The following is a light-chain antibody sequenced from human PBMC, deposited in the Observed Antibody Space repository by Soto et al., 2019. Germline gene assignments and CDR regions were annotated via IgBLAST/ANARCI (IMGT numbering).Light chain of an antibody. CDR2: RTS. CDR3: QQYNSYPLT. J-gene: IGKJ4*01. V-gene: IGKV3-15*01. Sequence: IVMTQSPATLSVSPGERATLSCRASQSISTKLAWYQQKPGQAPRLLMFRTSSRATGFPARFSGSGSGTEFNLTISSLQPDDFATYYCQQYNSYPLTFGGGTKVDMK. CDR1: QSISTK.